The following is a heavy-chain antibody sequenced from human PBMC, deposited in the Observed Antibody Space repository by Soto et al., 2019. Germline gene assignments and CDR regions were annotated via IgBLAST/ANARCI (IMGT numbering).Heavy chain of an antibody. CDR2: IYHSGNT. CDR1: GGSINGYY. V-gene: IGHV4-59*08. J-gene: IGHJ3*02. D-gene: IGHD2-15*01. Sequence: SETLSLTCAVSGGSINGYYWTWIRQSPGKGLEWIGYIYHSGNTNYNPSLKSRVTISLDTSKNYFSLKLYSVTAADTAVYYCGRRHVVVVVAARGEPLDIGGQGPMVPVSS. CDR3: GRRHVVVVVAARGEPLDI.